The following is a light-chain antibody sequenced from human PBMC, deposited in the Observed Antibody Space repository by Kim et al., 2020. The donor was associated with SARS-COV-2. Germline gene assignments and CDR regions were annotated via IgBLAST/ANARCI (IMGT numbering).Light chain of an antibody. CDR2: GAS. Sequence: LAPGERATHAGRAGKSAGRNNVAWYQQRLGKAPRHLIHGASSRATGIPLRFSGSGSGTDFTLTITRLEPEDFAVYYCQQYDNSWTFGQGTKVDIK. J-gene: IGKJ1*01. V-gene: IGKV3-20*01. CDR1: KSAGRNN. CDR3: QQYDNSWT.